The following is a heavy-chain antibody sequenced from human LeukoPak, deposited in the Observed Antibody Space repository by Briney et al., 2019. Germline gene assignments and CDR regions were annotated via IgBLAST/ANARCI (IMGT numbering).Heavy chain of an antibody. CDR1: GFAFNNFA. D-gene: IGHD3-9*01. Sequence: PGGSLRLSCAASGFAFNNFAMTWVRQAPGKGPEWVSGTNANGGSTYYADSVKGRFTISRDNSKNTLYLQMNSLRAEDTAVYYCARIQLQYFDWLQNPLDSWGQGTLVTVSS. V-gene: IGHV3-23*01. CDR2: TNANGGST. J-gene: IGHJ4*02. CDR3: ARIQLQYFDWLQNPLDS.